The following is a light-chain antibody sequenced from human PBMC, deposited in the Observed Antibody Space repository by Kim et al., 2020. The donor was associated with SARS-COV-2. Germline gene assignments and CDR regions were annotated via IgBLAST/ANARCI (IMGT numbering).Light chain of an antibody. CDR3: QQYYSTPLT. V-gene: IGKV4-1*01. CDR1: QSVLYSSNNKNY. CDR2: WAS. Sequence: ATINCKSSQSVLYSSNNKNYLAWYQQKPGQPPQLLIYWASTRESGVPDRFSGSGSGTDFTLTISRLQAEDVAVYFCQQYYSTPLTFGQGTKVDIK. J-gene: IGKJ1*01.